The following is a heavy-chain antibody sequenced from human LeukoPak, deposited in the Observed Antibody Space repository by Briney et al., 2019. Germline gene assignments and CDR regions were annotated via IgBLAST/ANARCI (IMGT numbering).Heavy chain of an antibody. CDR3: AKESGDVLRYFDWLLYDRGYGMDV. Sequence: PGRSLRLSCGASGFTFSSYGMHWVRQAPGKGLEWVAVISYDGSNKYYADSVKGRFTISRDNSKNTLYLQMNSLRAEDTAVYYCAKESGDVLRYFDWLLYDRGYGMDVWGQGTTVTVSS. CDR1: GFTFSSYG. D-gene: IGHD3-9*01. CDR2: ISYDGSNK. J-gene: IGHJ6*02. V-gene: IGHV3-30*18.